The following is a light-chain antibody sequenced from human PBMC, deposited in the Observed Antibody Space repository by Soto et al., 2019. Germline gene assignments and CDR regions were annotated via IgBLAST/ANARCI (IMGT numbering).Light chain of an antibody. Sequence: IVMTQSPGTLSLSPGEGATLSCRASRSVNSSDLAWYQQKPGQAPSLLTYGASSRATDVPDRFSASGSGTDFALTISRLEPEDVAVDYCQQYSSSPHTFGGGTKVDI. CDR1: RSVNSSD. V-gene: IGKV3-20*01. J-gene: IGKJ4*01. CDR3: QQYSSSPHT. CDR2: GAS.